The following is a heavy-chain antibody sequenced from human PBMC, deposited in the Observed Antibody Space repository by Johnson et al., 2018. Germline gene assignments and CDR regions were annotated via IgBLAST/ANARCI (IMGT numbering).Heavy chain of an antibody. CDR1: GFTFSSSR. Sequence: VQLQESGGGLVQPGGSLRLSCAASGFTFSSSRMHWVRQAPGKGLEWVSYISGGSGTVYYADSVKGRLTISRDHAQNSLYLQMNSLRDEETAVDYCAGDGGAYCGGDCYYYCDYWGQGTLVTVAS. CDR2: ISGGSGTV. D-gene: IGHD2-21*02. V-gene: IGHV3-48*02. CDR3: AGDGGAYCGGDCYYYCDY. J-gene: IGHJ4*02.